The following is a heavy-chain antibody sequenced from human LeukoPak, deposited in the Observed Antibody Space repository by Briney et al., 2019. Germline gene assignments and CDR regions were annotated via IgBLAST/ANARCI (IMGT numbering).Heavy chain of an antibody. V-gene: IGHV4-34*01. CDR2: INHSGST. CDR3: ASTVASPNWFDP. Sequence: SETLSLTCAVYGGSFSGYYWSWIRQPPGKGLEWIGEINHSGSTNYNPSLMSRVTISVDTSKNQFSLKLSSVTAADTAVYYCASTVASPNWFDPWGQGTLVTVSS. J-gene: IGHJ5*02. D-gene: IGHD6-19*01. CDR1: GGSFSGYY.